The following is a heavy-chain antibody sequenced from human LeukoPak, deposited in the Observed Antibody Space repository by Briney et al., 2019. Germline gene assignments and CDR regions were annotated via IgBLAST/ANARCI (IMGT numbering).Heavy chain of an antibody. V-gene: IGHV4-4*07. Sequence: SETLSLTCTFSGVSLSDDYWNWVRQPAGKGLEWIGRIYTSGSTDYNPSLEGRISMSVDTSRNNFSLKLSSVTAADTAVYYCARATYDSSGYYYFDYWGQGTLVTVSS. CDR3: ARATYDSSGYYYFDY. CDR2: IYTSGST. D-gene: IGHD3-22*01. CDR1: GVSLSDDY. J-gene: IGHJ4*02.